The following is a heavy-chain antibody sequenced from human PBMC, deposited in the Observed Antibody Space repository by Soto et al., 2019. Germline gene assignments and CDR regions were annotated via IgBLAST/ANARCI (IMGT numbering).Heavy chain of an antibody. J-gene: IGHJ4*02. CDR2: IYYSGST. Sequence: QLQLQESGPGLVKPSETLSLTCTVSGGSISSSSYYWGWIRQPPGKGLEWIGSIYYSGSTYYNPSLKSRLTISVDTSKNQCSLKLSSVTAAATAVYYCARLVKSSSWSQARVDYWGQGTLVTVSS. CDR1: GGSISSSSYY. D-gene: IGHD6-13*01. V-gene: IGHV4-39*01. CDR3: ARLVKSSSWSQARVDY.